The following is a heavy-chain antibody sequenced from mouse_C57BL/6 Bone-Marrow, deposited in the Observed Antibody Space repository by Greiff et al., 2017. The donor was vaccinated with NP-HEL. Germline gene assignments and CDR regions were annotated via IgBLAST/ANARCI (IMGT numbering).Heavy chain of an antibody. CDR1: GYTFTSYW. D-gene: IGHD2-2*01. Sequence: QVQLQQPGAELVRPGTSVKLSCKASGYTFTSYWMHWVKQRPGQGLEWIGVIDPSDSYTNYNQKFKGKATLTVDTSSSTAYMQLSSLTSEDSAVYYGARVSTRVKWFAYWGQGTRVTVSA. J-gene: IGHJ3*01. V-gene: IGHV1-59*01. CDR2: IDPSDSYT. CDR3: ARVSTRVKWFAY.